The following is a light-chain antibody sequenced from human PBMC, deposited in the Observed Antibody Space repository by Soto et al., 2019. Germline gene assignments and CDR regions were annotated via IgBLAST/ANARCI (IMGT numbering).Light chain of an antibody. CDR2: DVS. CDR3: SSYTSSSLHV. J-gene: IGLJ1*01. V-gene: IGLV2-14*03. CDR1: SSDVGGYNY. Sequence: QSALTQPAPVSVSPGQSITISCTGTSSDVGGYNYVSWYQQHSGKAPKLMIYDVSNRPSGVSNRFSGSKSGNTASLTISGLQAEDEADYYCSSYTSSSLHVFGTGTKSPS.